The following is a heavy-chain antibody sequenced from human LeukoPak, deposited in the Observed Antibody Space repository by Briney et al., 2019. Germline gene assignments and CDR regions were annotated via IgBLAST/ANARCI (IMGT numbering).Heavy chain of an antibody. V-gene: IGHV1-18*01. D-gene: IGHD6-25*01. CDR2: ISAYNGNT. CDR3: ARGRAGYSSGWYEA. CDR1: GYTFTSYG. Sequence: GASVKVSCKASGYTFTSYGISWVRQAPGQGLEWMGWISAYNGNTNYAQKLQGRVTMTTDTSTSTAYMELRSLRSDDTAVYYCARGRAGYSSGWYEAWGQGTLVTVSS. J-gene: IGHJ5*02.